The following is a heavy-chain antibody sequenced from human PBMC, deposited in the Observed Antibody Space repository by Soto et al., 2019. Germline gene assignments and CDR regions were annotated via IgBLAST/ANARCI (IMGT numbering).Heavy chain of an antibody. Sequence: SVKVSCKASGGTFSSYTISWVRQAPGQGLEWMGRIIPILGIANYAQKFQGRVTITADISTSTAYMELSSLRSEDTAVYYCARAGIAAAENWFDPWGQGTLVTVSS. D-gene: IGHD6-13*01. CDR1: GGTFSSYT. J-gene: IGHJ5*02. CDR3: ARAGIAAAENWFDP. V-gene: IGHV1-69*02. CDR2: IIPILGIA.